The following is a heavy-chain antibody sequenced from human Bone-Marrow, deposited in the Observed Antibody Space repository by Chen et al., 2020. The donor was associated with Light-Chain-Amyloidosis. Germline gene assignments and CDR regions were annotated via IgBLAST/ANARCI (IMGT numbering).Heavy chain of an antibody. J-gene: IGHJ4*02. CDR3: ARRRDGYNFDY. CDR1: GYTFPNYW. Sequence: GPEVKKPGESLKISCKGSGYTFPNYWIGWVRQMPWKGLEWMGVIYPDDSDARYSPSFEGQVTISADKSITTAYLQWRSLKASDTAMYYCARRRDGYNFDYWGQGTLVTVSS. D-gene: IGHD5-12*01. V-gene: IGHV5-51*01. CDR2: IYPDDSDA.